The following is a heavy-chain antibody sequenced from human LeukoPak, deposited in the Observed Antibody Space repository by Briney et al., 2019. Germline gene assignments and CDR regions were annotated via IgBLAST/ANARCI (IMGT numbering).Heavy chain of an antibody. D-gene: IGHD6-13*01. V-gene: IGHV3-30*04. CDR1: GFTFSSYA. J-gene: IGHJ3*02. Sequence: GRSLRLSCAASGFTFSSYAMHWVRPAPGKGREWVAVISYDGSNKYYADSVKGRFTISRDNSKNTLYLQMNSLRAEDTAVYYCARDRAAAGFDAFDIWGQGTMVTVSS. CDR3: ARDRAAAGFDAFDI. CDR2: ISYDGSNK.